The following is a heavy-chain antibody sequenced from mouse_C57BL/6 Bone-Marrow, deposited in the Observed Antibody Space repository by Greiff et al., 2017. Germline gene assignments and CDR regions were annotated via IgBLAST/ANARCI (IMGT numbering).Heavy chain of an antibody. V-gene: IGHV2-6*03. J-gene: IGHJ4*01. Sequence: QVQLQQSGPGLVAPSQSLSITCTVSGFSLTSYGVHWVRQPPGKGLEWLVVIWSDGSTTYNSALKSRLSISKDNSKSQVFLKMNSLQTDDTAMYYCALAYSDSSGYVNAMDYWGQGTSVTVSS. CDR1: GFSLTSYG. CDR3: ALAYSDSSGYVNAMDY. D-gene: IGHD3-2*02. CDR2: IWSDGST.